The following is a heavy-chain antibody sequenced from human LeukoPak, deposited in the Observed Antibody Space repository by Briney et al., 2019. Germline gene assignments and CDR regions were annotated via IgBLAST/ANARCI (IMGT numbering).Heavy chain of an antibody. Sequence: ETLSLTCAVYGGSLSNYYWSWIRQPPGKGLEWIGEINHSGSTKFNPSLKSRVTILVDMSKSQFSLELRSVTAADTAVYYCARGPASGSDFARFDPWGQGTLVTVSS. J-gene: IGHJ5*02. D-gene: IGHD3-10*01. CDR3: ARGPASGSDFARFDP. V-gene: IGHV4-34*01. CDR2: INHSGST. CDR1: GGSLSNYY.